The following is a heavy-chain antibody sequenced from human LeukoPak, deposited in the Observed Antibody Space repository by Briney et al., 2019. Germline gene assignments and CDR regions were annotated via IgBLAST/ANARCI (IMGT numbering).Heavy chain of an antibody. CDR2: ISGSGGST. CDR3: AKGGLYDFWSGYYTVPGTNWFDP. V-gene: IGHV3-23*01. J-gene: IGHJ5*02. CDR1: GFTFSSYA. D-gene: IGHD3-3*01. Sequence: GGSLRLSCAASGFTFSSYAMSWVRQAPGKGLEWVSAISGSGGSTYYADSVKGRLTISRDNSKNTLYLQMNSLRAEDTAVYYCAKGGLYDFWSGYYTVPGTNWFDPWGQGTLVTVSS.